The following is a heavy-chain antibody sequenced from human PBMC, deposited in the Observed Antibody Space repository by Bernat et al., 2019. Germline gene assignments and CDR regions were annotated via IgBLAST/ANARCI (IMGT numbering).Heavy chain of an antibody. CDR2: IKSKTDGGTT. CDR1: GFTFSNAW. J-gene: IGHJ4*02. CDR3: TRGINGKIWSFDY. V-gene: IGHV3-15*01. D-gene: IGHD3-10*01. Sequence: EVQLVESGGGLVKPGGSLRLSCAASGFTFSNAWMSWVRQAPGKGLEWVGRIKSKTDGGTTDYAAPVKGRFTISRDDSKNTLYLQMNSLKTEDTAVYYCTRGINGKIWSFDYWGQGTLVTVSS.